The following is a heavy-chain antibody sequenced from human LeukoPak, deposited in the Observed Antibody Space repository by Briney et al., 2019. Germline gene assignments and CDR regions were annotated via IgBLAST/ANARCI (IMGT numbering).Heavy chain of an antibody. CDR1: GYTLTRFA. CDR2: INTNTGNP. D-gene: IGHD2-2*01. CDR3: ARDGCSTTSCFNFDS. V-gene: IGHV7-4-1*02. J-gene: IGHJ4*02. Sequence: ASVKVSCKASGYTLTRFAMNWVRQAPGQGLEYMGWINTNTGNPTYVQGFTGRFVFSLDASVNTAYLQISSLKAEDTAVYYCARDGCSTTSCFNFDSWGQETLVTVSS.